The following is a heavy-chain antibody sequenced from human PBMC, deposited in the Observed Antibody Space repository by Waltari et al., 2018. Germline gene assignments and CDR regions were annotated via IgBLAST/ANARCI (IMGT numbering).Heavy chain of an antibody. V-gene: IGHV1-8*01. CDR3: AIGAYCGGDCYPGYFQH. Sequence: QVQLVQSGAEVKKPGASVKVSCKASGYTFTSYDINWVRQATGQGLEWMGWVNPNSGNTGYAQKFQGRVTMTRNTSISTAYMELSSLRSEDTAVYYCAIGAYCGGDCYPGYFQHWGQGTLVTVSS. CDR2: VNPNSGNT. CDR1: GYTFTSYD. J-gene: IGHJ1*01. D-gene: IGHD2-21*02.